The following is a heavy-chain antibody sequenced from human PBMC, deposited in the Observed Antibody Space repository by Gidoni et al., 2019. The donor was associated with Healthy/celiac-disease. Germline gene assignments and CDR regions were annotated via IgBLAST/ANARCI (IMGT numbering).Heavy chain of an antibody. D-gene: IGHD3-3*01. V-gene: IGHV3-23*01. CDR1: GFTFRSYA. CDR2: ISGSGGST. Sequence: EVQLLESGGGLVQPGGSLRLSCAASGFTFRSYAMSWVRQAPGKGLEWVSAISGSGGSTYYADSVKGRFTISRDNSKNTLYLQMNSLRAEDTAVYYCATSHVLRFLEWLLARYWGQGTLVTVSS. CDR3: ATSHVLRFLEWLLARY. J-gene: IGHJ4*02.